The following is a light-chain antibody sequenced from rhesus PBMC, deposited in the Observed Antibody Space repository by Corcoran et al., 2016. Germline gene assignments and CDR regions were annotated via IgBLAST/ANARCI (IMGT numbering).Light chain of an antibody. CDR3: LQYNSNPFT. CDR2: AAS. J-gene: IGKJ3*01. Sequence: DIQMTQSPSSLSASVGDRVTITCRASQGISTYLIWYQQKPGKAPKRLIYAASSLEGGVPSRFSGSGSGTDFTLTISSLQPEDFATYYCLQYNSNPFTFGPGTKLDIK. CDR1: QGISTY. V-gene: IGKV1-43*01.